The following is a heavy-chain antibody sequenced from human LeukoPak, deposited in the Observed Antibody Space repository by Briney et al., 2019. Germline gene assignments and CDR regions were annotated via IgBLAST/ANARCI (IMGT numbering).Heavy chain of an antibody. J-gene: IGHJ6*02. V-gene: IGHV1-8*01. CDR1: GYTFTIFD. CDR2: MNPKTGDT. Sequence: ASVKVSCKASGYTFTIFDINRVRQAPGQGLEWVGWMNPKTGDTVYAQNFQGRVTMTRDTSIGTAYMELNSLRSEDTAVYYCAKGAIFGVTIRGYGMDVWGQGTSVTVSS. D-gene: IGHD3-3*01. CDR3: AKGAIFGVTIRGYGMDV.